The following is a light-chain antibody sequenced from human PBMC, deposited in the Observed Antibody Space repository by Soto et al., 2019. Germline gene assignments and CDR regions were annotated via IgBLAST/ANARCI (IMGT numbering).Light chain of an antibody. Sequence: DVVMTQTPLSLSVAPGEPGSISCKSSQSRLHITGETFLFWYIKKPGQSPQLLIYEVSTRVSGVPDRFSGSGSGTDFTLEISRVETDDGGIYYCMQSTQLPPTFGQGTRLEI. CDR1: QSRLHITGETF. CDR2: EVS. CDR3: MQSTQLPPT. J-gene: IGKJ5*01. V-gene: IGKV2D-29*02.